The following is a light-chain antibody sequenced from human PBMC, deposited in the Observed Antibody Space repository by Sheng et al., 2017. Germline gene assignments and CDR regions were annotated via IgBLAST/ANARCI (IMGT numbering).Light chain of an antibody. Sequence: DIQMTQSPSSLSASVGDRVTVTCRASRSISTYLNWYQQKPGKVPRLLVYGAASLQSGVPSRFSGSGSGTVFTLTISSLQPEDFATYFCLQTYSPPLTFGPGTTVDIK. CDR2: GAA. CDR1: RSISTY. J-gene: IGKJ3*01. V-gene: IGKV1-39*01. CDR3: LQTYSPPLT.